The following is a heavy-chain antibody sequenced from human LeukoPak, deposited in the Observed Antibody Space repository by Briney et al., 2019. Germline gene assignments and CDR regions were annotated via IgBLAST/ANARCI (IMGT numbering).Heavy chain of an antibody. CDR2: IYYSGST. V-gene: IGHV4-59*01. CDR1: GCSISSYY. D-gene: IGHD6-13*01. Sequence: PSETLSLTCTVSGCSISSYYWSWIRQPPGKGLEWIGYIYYSGSTNYNPSLKSRVTISVDTSKNQFSLKLSSVTAADTAVYYCARVAAADPHYYYYYGMDVWGQGTTVTVSS. J-gene: IGHJ6*02. CDR3: ARVAAADPHYYYYYGMDV.